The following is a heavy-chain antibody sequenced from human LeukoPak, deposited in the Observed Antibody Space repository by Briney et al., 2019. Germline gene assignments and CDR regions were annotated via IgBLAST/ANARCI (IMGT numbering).Heavy chain of an antibody. CDR2: IRGSGDNT. CDR1: GFTFSSYA. J-gene: IGHJ4*02. V-gene: IGHV3-23*01. Sequence: GGSLRLSCAASGFTFSSYAMSWVRQAPGKGLEWVSGIRGSGDNTYYADSVKGRFTISRDNSKNTLYVQVNSLGTEDTAAYYCAKGSYYDSSGSFYFDYWGQGTLVTVSS. CDR3: AKGSYYDSSGSFYFDY. D-gene: IGHD3-22*01.